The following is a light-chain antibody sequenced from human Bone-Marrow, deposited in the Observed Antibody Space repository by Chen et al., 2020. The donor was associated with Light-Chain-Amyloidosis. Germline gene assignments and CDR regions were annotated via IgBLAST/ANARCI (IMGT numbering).Light chain of an antibody. CDR2: DDS. V-gene: IGLV3-21*02. J-gene: IGLJ3*02. CDR3: QVWDRSSDRPV. Sequence: SYVLTQPSSVSVAPGQTATIACGGNNIGSTSVHWYQQPPGQAPLLVVYDDSDRPSGIPERLCGSNSGNTATLTISRVEAGDEDDYYCQVWDRSSDRPVFGGGTKLTVL. CDR1: NIGSTS.